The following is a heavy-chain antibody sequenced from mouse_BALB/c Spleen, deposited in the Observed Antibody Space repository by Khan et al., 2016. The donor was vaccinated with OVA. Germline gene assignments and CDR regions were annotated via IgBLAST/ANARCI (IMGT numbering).Heavy chain of an antibody. J-gene: IGHJ2*01. D-gene: IGHD1-1*01. CDR1: GYSITSGYA. CDR2: ISYSGVT. Sequence: DVQLQESGPGLVKPSQSLSLTCTVTGYSITSGYAWNWIRQFPGNKLEWMGYISYSGVTSYTPSLKSRISITRETSKNQFFLQLNSVTTEDTATYYCARGNYYGYYFDDWGQGTTLTVSS. V-gene: IGHV3-2*02. CDR3: ARGNYYGYYFDD.